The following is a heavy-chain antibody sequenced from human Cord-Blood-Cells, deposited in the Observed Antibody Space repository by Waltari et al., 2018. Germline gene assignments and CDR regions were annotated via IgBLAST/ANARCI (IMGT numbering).Heavy chain of an antibody. D-gene: IGHD6-19*01. Sequence: QVQLVESGGGVVQPGRSLRLSCAASGFTFSSYGMHWVRQAPGKGLELVAVIWYDGSNKYYTDSVKGRFTISRDNSKNTLYLQMNSLRAEDTAVYYCARDVAGTSDYWGQGTLVTVSS. V-gene: IGHV3-33*01. J-gene: IGHJ4*02. CDR2: IWYDGSNK. CDR3: ARDVAGTSDY. CDR1: GFTFSSYG.